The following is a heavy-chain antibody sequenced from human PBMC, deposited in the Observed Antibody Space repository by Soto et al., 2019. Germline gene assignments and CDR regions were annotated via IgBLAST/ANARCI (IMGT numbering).Heavy chain of an antibody. CDR3: ARNGRTGSYFDY. CDR1: GYTFTGYY. CDR2: INPNSGGT. J-gene: IGHJ4*02. Sequence: ASVKVSCKASGYTFTGYYMHWVRQAPGQGLEWMGWINPNSGGTNYAQKFQGWVTMTRDTSISTAYMELNSLKTEDTAVYYCARNGRTGSYFDYWGQGTVVTVSS. D-gene: IGHD2-8*02. V-gene: IGHV1-2*04.